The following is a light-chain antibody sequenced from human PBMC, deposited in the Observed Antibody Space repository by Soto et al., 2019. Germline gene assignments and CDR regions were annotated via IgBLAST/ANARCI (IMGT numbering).Light chain of an antibody. J-gene: IGLJ2*01. CDR3: CSYAGTFVV. V-gene: IGLV2-11*01. CDR1: SSDVGVYNY. CDR2: DVS. Sequence: QSVLTQPRSVSGSPGQSVTISCTGTSSDVGVYNYVSWYQQYPGKAPKIMIYDVSKRPSGVPDRFSGSKSDNTASLTISGLQAEDEADYYCCSYAGTFVVFGGGTKLTVL.